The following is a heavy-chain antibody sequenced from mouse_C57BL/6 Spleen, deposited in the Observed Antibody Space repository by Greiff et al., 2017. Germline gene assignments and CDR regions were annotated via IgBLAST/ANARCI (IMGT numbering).Heavy chain of an antibody. CDR3: ARRGSYGNYYFDY. Sequence: QVQLQQPGAELVKPGASVKLSCKASGYTFTSYWMQWVKQRPGQGLEWIGEIDPSDSYTNYNQKFKGKATLTVDPSSSTAYMQLSSLTSEDSAVYYCARRGSYGNYYFDYWGQGTTLTVSS. CDR2: IDPSDSYT. V-gene: IGHV1-50*01. D-gene: IGHD2-1*01. CDR1: GYTFTSYW. J-gene: IGHJ2*01.